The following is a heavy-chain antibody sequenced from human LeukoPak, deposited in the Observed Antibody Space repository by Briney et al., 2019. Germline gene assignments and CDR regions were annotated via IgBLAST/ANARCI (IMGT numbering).Heavy chain of an antibody. J-gene: IGHJ4*02. CDR2: ISSSGSSI. CDR3: ARDYDILTGYHHYFDY. V-gene: IGHV3-11*01. CDR1: GITFSEYH. Sequence: GGSLRLSCAASGITFSEYHMSWIRQAPGKGLEWVSYISSSGSSIYYADSVKGRFTISRDNAKNSLYLQMNSLRAEDTAVYYCARDYDILTGYHHYFDYWGQGTLVTVSS. D-gene: IGHD3-9*01.